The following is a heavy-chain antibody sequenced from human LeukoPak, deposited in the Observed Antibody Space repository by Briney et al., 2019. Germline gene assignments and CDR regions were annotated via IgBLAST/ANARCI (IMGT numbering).Heavy chain of an antibody. D-gene: IGHD5-18*01. Sequence: SVKVSCKASGGTFSSYAISWVRQAPGQGLEWMGGIIPIFGTADYAQKFQGRVTITADESTSTAYMELSSLRSEDTAVYYCARVFFGDTAMVSRFNWFDPWGQGTLVTVSS. CDR2: IIPIFGTA. V-gene: IGHV1-69*13. CDR1: GGTFSSYA. J-gene: IGHJ5*02. CDR3: ARVFFGDTAMVSRFNWFDP.